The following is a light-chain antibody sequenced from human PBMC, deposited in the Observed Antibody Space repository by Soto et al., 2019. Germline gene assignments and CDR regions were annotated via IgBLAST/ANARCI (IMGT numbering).Light chain of an antibody. CDR2: WAS. CDR1: QSVLYSSNNKNY. Sequence: DIVMTQSPDSLAVSLGERATINYKSSQSVLYSSNNKNYLAWYQQKPGQPPKLLIYWASTRESGVPDRFSGSGSGTDFTLTISSLQAEDVAVYYCQHYYSTPRTFGQGTKVEIK. CDR3: QHYYSTPRT. V-gene: IGKV4-1*01. J-gene: IGKJ1*01.